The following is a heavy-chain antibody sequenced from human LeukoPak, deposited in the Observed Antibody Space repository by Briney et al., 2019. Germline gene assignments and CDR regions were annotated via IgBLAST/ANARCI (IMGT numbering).Heavy chain of an antibody. Sequence: PGGSLRLSCAASGLTFSSYSMNWVRQAPGKGLEWVSSISSSSSYIYYADSVKGRFTISRDNAKNSLYLQMNSLRAEDTAVYYCAREGRTMVRGVPDYWGQGTLVTVSS. J-gene: IGHJ4*02. CDR3: AREGRTMVRGVPDY. D-gene: IGHD3-10*01. CDR1: GLTFSSYS. CDR2: ISSSSSYI. V-gene: IGHV3-21*01.